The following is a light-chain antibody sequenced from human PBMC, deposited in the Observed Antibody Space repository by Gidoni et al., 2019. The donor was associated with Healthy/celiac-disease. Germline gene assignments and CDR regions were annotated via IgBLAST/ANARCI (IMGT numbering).Light chain of an antibody. CDR1: QSVSSSY. CDR2: GAS. Sequence: IVLTQSPGTLSLSAGERATLSCRASQSVSSSYLAWYQQKPGQAPRLLIYGASSRATGIPDRFSGSGSGTDFTLTISRLEPEDFAVYYCQQYGRGTFGQGTKVEIK. J-gene: IGKJ1*01. V-gene: IGKV3-20*01. CDR3: QQYGRGT.